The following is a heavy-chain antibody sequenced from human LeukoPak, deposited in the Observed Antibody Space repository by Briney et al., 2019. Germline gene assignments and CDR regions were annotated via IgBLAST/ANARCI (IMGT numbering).Heavy chain of an antibody. CDR3: ATYIVGAYWFDP. J-gene: IGHJ5*02. CDR1: GYTLTELS. CDR2: FDPEDGET. D-gene: IGHD1-26*01. Sequence: ASVKVSCKVSGYTLTELSMHWVRQAPGKGLEWMGGFDPEDGETIYAQKFQGRVTMTEDTSTDTAYMELSSLRSEDTAVYYCATYIVGAYWFDPWGQGTLVTVSS. V-gene: IGHV1-24*01.